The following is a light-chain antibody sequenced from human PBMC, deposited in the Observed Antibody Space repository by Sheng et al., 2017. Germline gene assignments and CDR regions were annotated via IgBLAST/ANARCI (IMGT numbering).Light chain of an antibody. V-gene: IGKV1-6*01. CDR2: EAS. J-gene: IGKJ4*01. CDR3: LQDFSYPLT. CDR1: QDIRDD. Sequence: AIQMTQSPSARSAFIGDRVTITCRASQDIRDDLGWYQQTPGKPPRLLIYEASTLQSGVPSRFSGSGSGTDFTLTITDLQPEDVATYYCLQDFSYPLTFGGGTKVEI.